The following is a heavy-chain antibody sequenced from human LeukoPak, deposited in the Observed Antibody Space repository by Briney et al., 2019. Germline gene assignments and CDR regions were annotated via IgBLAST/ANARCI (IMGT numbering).Heavy chain of an antibody. CDR2: ISNDGSNK. CDR1: GFTFSPYA. D-gene: IGHD2-2*01. V-gene: IGHV3-30*18. Sequence: GGSLRLSCAASGFTFSPYAMHWVRRAPGKGLEWVALISNDGSNKYYADSVKGRSTISRDNSKNTLDLQMNSLRAEDTAVYYCAKDGFCSGASCYPNHFDPWGQGTLVTVSS. CDR3: AKDGFCSGASCYPNHFDP. J-gene: IGHJ5*02.